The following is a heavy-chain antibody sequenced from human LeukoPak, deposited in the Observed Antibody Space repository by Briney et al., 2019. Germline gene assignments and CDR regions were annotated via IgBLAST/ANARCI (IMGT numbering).Heavy chain of an antibody. CDR2: IYYSGST. D-gene: IGHD1-14*01. V-gene: IGHV4-59*01. CDR1: GGSIRNEY. J-gene: IGHJ1*01. Sequence: SETLSLTCTVSGGSIRNEYWSWVRQSPGKGLEWIGYIYYSGSTNYNPSLKSRVTISVDTSKNQLSLKLNSVTAADTAVYFCARDDRLYFQHWGQGTLVTVSS. CDR3: ARDDRLYFQH.